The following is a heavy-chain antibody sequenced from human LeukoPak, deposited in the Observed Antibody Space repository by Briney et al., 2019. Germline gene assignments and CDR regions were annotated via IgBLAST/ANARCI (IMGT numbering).Heavy chain of an antibody. CDR2: ISYSGSS. D-gene: IGHD4-17*01. V-gene: IGHV4-39*07. J-gene: IGHJ5*02. Sequence: PSETLSLTCTVSGGSVSSSRYYWGSIRQPPGKGLEWIASISYSGSSYYNPSLKSRVTISVDTSKNQVSLQLSSVTAADTAVYYCVRDDYGDYTRRFDPWGQGTLVTVSS. CDR3: VRDDYGDYTRRFDP. CDR1: GGSVSSSRYY.